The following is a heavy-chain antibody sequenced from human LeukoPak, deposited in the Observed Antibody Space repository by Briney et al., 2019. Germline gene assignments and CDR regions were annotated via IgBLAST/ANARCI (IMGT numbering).Heavy chain of an antibody. J-gene: IGHJ6*03. D-gene: IGHD3-10*01. Sequence: PGGALRLSCEGSGFSFSSYWMTWVRQLPGKGPEWVANIRQEESERYFADSVKGRFTISRDNAKKSVYLHMSSLRAEDTALYYCARLSAYYYGSYFYYYMDVWGKGTTVTVSS. V-gene: IGHV3-7*01. CDR3: ARLSAYYYGSYFYYYMDV. CDR1: GFSFSSYW. CDR2: IRQEESER.